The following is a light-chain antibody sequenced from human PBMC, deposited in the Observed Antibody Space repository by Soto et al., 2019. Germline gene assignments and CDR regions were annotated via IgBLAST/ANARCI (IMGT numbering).Light chain of an antibody. V-gene: IGKV1-39*01. CDR1: QSISNW. CDR2: AAS. CDR3: QQSYNTPYT. Sequence: DIQMTQSPSTLSASVGDRVTITCRASQSISNWLAWYQQKPGKAPKLLIYAASSLQSGVPSRFSGIESGTDFTLTISNLQPEDFATYFCQQSYNTPYTFGQGTKLEIK. J-gene: IGKJ2*01.